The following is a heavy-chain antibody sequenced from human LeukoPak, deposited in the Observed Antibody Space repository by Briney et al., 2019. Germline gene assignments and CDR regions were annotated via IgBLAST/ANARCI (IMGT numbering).Heavy chain of an antibody. V-gene: IGHV3-23*01. J-gene: IGHJ4*02. Sequence: PGGSLRLSCAASGFTFSSYGMSWVRQAPGKGLEWVSGSGSGGSTYYADSVKGRFTISRDNSKNTVYLLMNSLRAEDTAVYYCAKDWPWYFDFWGQGTLVTVSS. CDR3: AKDWPWYFDF. CDR2: SGSGGST. CDR1: GFTFSSYG.